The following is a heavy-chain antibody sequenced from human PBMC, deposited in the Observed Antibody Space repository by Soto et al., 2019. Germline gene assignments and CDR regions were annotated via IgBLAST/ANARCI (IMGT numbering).Heavy chain of an antibody. V-gene: IGHV5-10-1*01. CDR2: IDPSDSYT. Sequence: GESLKISCKGSGYSFTSYWISWVRQMPGKGLEWMGRIDPSDSYTNYSPSFQGHVTISADKSISTAYLQWSSLKASDTAMYYCARLPVTLSSHYYGMDVWGQGTTVTVSS. J-gene: IGHJ6*02. CDR1: GYSFTSYW. D-gene: IGHD4-17*01. CDR3: ARLPVTLSSHYYGMDV.